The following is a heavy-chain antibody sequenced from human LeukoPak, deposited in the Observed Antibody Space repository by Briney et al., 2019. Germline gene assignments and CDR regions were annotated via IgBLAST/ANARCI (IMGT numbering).Heavy chain of an antibody. Sequence: GGSLRLSCSASGFTFSSYAMHWVRQAPGKGLEYVSAISSSGGRTYYADSVKGRFTISRDNSKNTLYLQMNSLRAEDTAVYYCATRGYCSGTSCYAPQPWGQGTLVTVSS. J-gene: IGHJ5*02. D-gene: IGHD2-2*01. V-gene: IGHV3-64*04. CDR3: ATRGYCSGTSCYAPQP. CDR2: ISSSGGRT. CDR1: GFTFSSYA.